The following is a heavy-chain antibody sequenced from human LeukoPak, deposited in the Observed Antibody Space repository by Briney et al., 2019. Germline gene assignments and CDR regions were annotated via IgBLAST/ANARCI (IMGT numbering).Heavy chain of an antibody. CDR3: ASGISGSYYGRPFGY. Sequence: SETLSLTCTVSGGSISSSSYYWGWIRQPPGKGLEWIGSIYYSGSTYYNPSLKSRVTISVDTSKNQSSLKLSSVTAADTAVYYCASGISGSYYGRPFGYWGQGTLVTVSS. J-gene: IGHJ4*02. CDR2: IYYSGST. CDR1: GGSISSSSYY. V-gene: IGHV4-39*07. D-gene: IGHD1-26*01.